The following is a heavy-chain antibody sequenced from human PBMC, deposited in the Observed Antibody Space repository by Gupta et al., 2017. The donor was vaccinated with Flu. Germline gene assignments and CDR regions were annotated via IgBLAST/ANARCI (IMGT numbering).Heavy chain of an antibody. CDR3: AKDVYGGNLSGWFDP. CDR1: GFTFSNFA. CDR2: ISGSGGST. Sequence: EVQLLESGGGLVQPGGSLRLSCAASGFTFSNFAMSWVRQAPGKGLEWVSSISGSGGSTYYADSVKGRFTTSRDKSKNTLYLQMNSLRAEDTALYYCAKDVYGGNLSGWFDPWGQGTLVTVSS. D-gene: IGHD4-23*01. J-gene: IGHJ5*02. V-gene: IGHV3-23*01.